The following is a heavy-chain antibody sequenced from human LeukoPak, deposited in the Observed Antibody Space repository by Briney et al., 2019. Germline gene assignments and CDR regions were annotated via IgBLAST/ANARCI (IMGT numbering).Heavy chain of an antibody. V-gene: IGHV3-9*01. J-gene: IGHJ4*02. Sequence: GGSLRLSCASSGFTFDDYAMHWVRQAPGKGLEWVSGISWNSGSIAYADSVRGRFTISRDNAKNSLYLQMNSLRAEDTAVYYCARDRHTIERIAAAGRIDYWGQGTLVTVSS. CDR2: ISWNSGSI. CDR1: GFTFDDYA. CDR3: ARDRHTIERIAAAGRIDY. D-gene: IGHD6-13*01.